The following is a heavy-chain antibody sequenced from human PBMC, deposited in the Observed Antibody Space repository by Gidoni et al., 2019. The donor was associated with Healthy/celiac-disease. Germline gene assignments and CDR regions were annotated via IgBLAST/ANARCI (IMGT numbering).Heavy chain of an antibody. D-gene: IGHD3-3*01. CDR2: INSDGSST. V-gene: IGHV3-74*01. CDR1: GFTFSSYW. Sequence: EVQLVESGGGLVQPGGSLRLSCAASGFTFSSYWMHWVRQAPGKGLVWVSRINSDGSSTSYADSVKGRFTISRDNAKNTLYLQMNSLRAEDTAVYYCARAYDFWSGYYSWFDPWGQGTLVTVSS. J-gene: IGHJ5*02. CDR3: ARAYDFWSGYYSWFDP.